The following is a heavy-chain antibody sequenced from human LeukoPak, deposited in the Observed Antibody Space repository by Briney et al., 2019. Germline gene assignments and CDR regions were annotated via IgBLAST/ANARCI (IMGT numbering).Heavy chain of an antibody. Sequence: GGSLRLSCATSGFSFGSHAMSWIRQAPGKGLEWVSYISSSSSYANYADSVKGRFTISRDNAKNSLYLQMNSLRAEDTAIYYCARDGSRDGYNWFDYWGQGALVTVSS. CDR2: ISSSSSYA. CDR1: GFSFGSHA. CDR3: ARDGSRDGYNWFDY. J-gene: IGHJ4*02. V-gene: IGHV3-11*05. D-gene: IGHD5-24*01.